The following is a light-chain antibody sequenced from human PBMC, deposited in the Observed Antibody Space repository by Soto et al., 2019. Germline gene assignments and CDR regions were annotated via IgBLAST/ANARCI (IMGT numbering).Light chain of an antibody. CDR3: SSYTSSSTDV. V-gene: IGLV2-14*03. J-gene: IGLJ1*01. CDR1: SSDVGFSNY. CDR2: DVG. Sequence: QSALTQPASVSGSPGQSITISCTGTSSDVGFSNYVFWFQQHPGKAPKLMISDVGNRPSGVSNRFSGSKSGNRASLTISGLQAEDEADYYCSSYTSSSTDVFGTGTKLTVL.